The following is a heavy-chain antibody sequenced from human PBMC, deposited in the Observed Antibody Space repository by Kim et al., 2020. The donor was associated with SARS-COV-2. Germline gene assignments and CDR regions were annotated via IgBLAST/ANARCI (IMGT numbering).Heavy chain of an antibody. V-gene: IGHV4-39*01. D-gene: IGHD6-19*01. CDR1: GGSISSSSYY. J-gene: IGHJ3*02. CDR2: IYYTGST. Sequence: SETLSLTCTVSGGSISSSSYYWGWIRQPPGKGLEWIGSIYYTGSTYYNPSLKSRVTISVDTSKNQFSLKLNSVTAADTAVYYCARSSGWYLRDAFDIWGQGTMVTVSS. CDR3: ARSSGWYLRDAFDI.